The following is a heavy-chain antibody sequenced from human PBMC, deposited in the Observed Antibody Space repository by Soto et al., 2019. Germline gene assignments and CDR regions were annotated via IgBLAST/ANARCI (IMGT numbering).Heavy chain of an antibody. D-gene: IGHD4-17*01. Sequence: QVQLQESGPGLVKPAETLSLTCTVSGGSLSSYYWTWIRQPPGTGLEWIGYVYYSGNTNYNTSLKSHVTLSVYTSNNQFSRKLGSVTAAYTDVYYCAKLPGADYGGIFDPWGQGTLVTVSS. V-gene: IGHV4-59*01. CDR2: VYYSGNT. CDR3: AKLPGADYGGIFDP. CDR1: GGSLSSYY. J-gene: IGHJ5*02.